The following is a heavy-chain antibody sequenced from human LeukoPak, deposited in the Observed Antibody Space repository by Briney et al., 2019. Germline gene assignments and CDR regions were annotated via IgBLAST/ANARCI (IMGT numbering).Heavy chain of an antibody. D-gene: IGHD3-22*01. CDR1: GGSISSGSYY. CDR3: AREGFDYYDSSGLPDDY. Sequence: SETLSLTCTVSGGSISSGSYYWSWIRQPAGKGLERIGRIYTSGSTNYNPSLKSRVTISVDTSKNQFSLKLSSVTAADTAVYYCAREGFDYYDSSGLPDDYWGQGTLVTVSS. J-gene: IGHJ4*02. V-gene: IGHV4-61*02. CDR2: IYTSGST.